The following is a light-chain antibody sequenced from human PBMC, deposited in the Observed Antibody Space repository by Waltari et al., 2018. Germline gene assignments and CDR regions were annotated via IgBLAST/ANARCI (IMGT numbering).Light chain of an antibody. CDR3: QQYGTSPDT. CDR1: QNLSSNF. V-gene: IGKV3-20*01. CDR2: GAA. J-gene: IGKJ2*01. Sequence: IVLTQSPGTLSLSPGDKASLSCKASQNLSSNFLAWYRQRPGQPPGLLIHGAAKRAAGIPDTFSGSGSGTDFTLTSSRLEAEDSAVYYCQQYGTSPDTFGQGTKVEIK.